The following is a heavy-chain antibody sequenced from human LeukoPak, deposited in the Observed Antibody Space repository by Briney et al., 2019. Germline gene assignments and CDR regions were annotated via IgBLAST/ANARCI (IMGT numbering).Heavy chain of an antibody. J-gene: IGHJ4*02. D-gene: IGHD6-19*01. CDR1: GFTFSSYA. Sequence: PGGSLRLSCAASGFTFSSYAVHWVRQAPGKGLEYVSAISSNGGSTYYADSVKGRFTISRDNSKNTLYLQMSSLRAEDTAVYYCVKDSSGWYDYWGQGTLVTVSS. CDR2: ISSNGGST. V-gene: IGHV3-64D*06. CDR3: VKDSSGWYDY.